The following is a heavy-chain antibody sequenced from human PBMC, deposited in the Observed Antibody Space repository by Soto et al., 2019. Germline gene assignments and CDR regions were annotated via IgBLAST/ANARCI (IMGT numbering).Heavy chain of an antibody. V-gene: IGHV4-59*01. J-gene: IGHJ4*02. CDR1: GGSISTYY. D-gene: IGHD3-3*01. Sequence: SETLSLTCTVSGGSISTYYWSWVRQSPGKGLEWIGYIFYSDNTNYNPSLKSRVTISVDTSKNQFSLKLTSVTAADTAVYFCARGVETYYDLWSGFSPIVSWGQGALVTVS. CDR3: ARGVETYYDLWSGFSPIVS. CDR2: IFYSDNT.